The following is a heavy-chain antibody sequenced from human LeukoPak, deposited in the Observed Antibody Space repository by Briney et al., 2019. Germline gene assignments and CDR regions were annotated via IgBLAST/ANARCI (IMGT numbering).Heavy chain of an antibody. V-gene: IGHV3-30*04. J-gene: IGHJ4*02. Sequence: GGSLRLSCTASGFTFRDYAVDWVRQAPGKGMEWVAIISSDTNTKVYADSVKGRFTISRDNFRNTVFLEMSGLRPEDSAVYYCVRDLTYGARFGFWGQGTLVTVSS. D-gene: IGHD4/OR15-4a*01. CDR1: GFTFRDYA. CDR2: ISSDTNTK. CDR3: VRDLTYGARFGF.